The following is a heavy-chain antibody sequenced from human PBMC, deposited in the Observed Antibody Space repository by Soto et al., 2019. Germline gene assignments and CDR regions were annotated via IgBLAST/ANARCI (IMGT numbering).Heavy chain of an antibody. CDR1: GYTLNEVA. D-gene: IGHD4-17*01. Sequence: ASVKVSCTVSGYTLNEVAMHWVRQAPGKGLEWLGGFDPDEAETIYAQHFQGRVTMTEDTSTDTVYMELSSLRSEDTALYFCTTYHGDYNFDHWGQGTLVTVS. CDR3: TTYHGDYNFDH. CDR2: FDPDEAET. J-gene: IGHJ5*02. V-gene: IGHV1-24*01.